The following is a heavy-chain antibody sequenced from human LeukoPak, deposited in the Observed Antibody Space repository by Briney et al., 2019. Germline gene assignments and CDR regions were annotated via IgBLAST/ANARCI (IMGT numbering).Heavy chain of an antibody. V-gene: IGHV3-21*01. CDR2: ISSSSSYI. CDR3: ARDGAGPGRAFDI. J-gene: IGHJ3*02. CDR1: GFTFSSYS. Sequence: GGSLRLSCAASGFTFSSYSMNWVRQAPGKWLEWVSSISSSSSYIYYADSVKGRFTISRDNAKNSLYLQMNSLRAEDTAVYYCARDGAGPGRAFDIWGQGTMVTVSS.